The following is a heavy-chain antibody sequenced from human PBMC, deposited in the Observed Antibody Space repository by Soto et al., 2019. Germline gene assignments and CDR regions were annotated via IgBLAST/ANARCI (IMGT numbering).Heavy chain of an antibody. D-gene: IGHD3-10*01. CDR2: INHSGST. V-gene: IGHV4-34*01. J-gene: IGHJ5*02. CDR1: GGSFSGYY. CDR3: ARGRTHDGPVKYNSSDL. Sequence: SQTLSLTCAVYGGSFSGYYWSWIRQPPGKRLEWIGEINHSGSTNYNPSLKSRVTISVDTSKNQFSLKLSSVTAADTAAYYCARGRTHDGPVKYNSSDLCGQGTLDTVSA.